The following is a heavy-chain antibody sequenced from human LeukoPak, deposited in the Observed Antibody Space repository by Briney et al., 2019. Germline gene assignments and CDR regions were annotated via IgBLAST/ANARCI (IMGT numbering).Heavy chain of an antibody. J-gene: IGHJ4*02. V-gene: IGHV3-23*01. D-gene: IGHD3-10*01. CDR1: GFTFSSYA. CDR3: AKDYYGSGSYYLPFDY. CDR2: ISGSGGST. Sequence: SGGSLRLSCADSGFTFSSYAMRWVRQAPGKGLEWVSAISGSGGSTYYADSVKGRFTISRDNYKNTLYLQMNSLRAEDTAVYYCAKDYYGSGSYYLPFDYWGQGTLVTVSS.